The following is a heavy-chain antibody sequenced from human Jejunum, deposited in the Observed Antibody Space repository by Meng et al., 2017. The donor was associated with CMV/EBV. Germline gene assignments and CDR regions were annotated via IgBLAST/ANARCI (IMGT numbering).Heavy chain of an antibody. CDR3: APYYSGSGTYPSDP. Sequence: SISTNRSYWAWIRQAPGKGLEWIGNVYYTGSNFYNPSLKSRVTISIDTSKNQFSLKLSSVNAADTAVYYCAPYYSGSGTYPSDPWGQGTLVTVSS. V-gene: IGHV4-39*07. CDR1: SISTNRSY. D-gene: IGHD3-10*01. CDR2: VYYTGSN. J-gene: IGHJ5*02.